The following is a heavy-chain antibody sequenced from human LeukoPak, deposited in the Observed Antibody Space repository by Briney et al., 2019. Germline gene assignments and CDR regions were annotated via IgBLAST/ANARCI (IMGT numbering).Heavy chain of an antibody. V-gene: IGHV3-23*01. J-gene: IGHJ5*02. Sequence: RGSLPLSCAASGLTFSSYAMSWVRQAPGKGPDSLAAISGSGGTTYYPDSVNGRFTTSRDNSKTTLYLHMNSLRAPDTAVYYCAKVPPPSRAGWFDPWGQGTLVTVSS. CDR2: ISGSGGTT. CDR3: AKVPPPSRAGWFDP. CDR1: GLTFSSYA. D-gene: IGHD5-24*01.